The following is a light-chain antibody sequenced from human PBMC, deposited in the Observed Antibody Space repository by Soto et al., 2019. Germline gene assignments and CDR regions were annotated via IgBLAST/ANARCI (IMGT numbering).Light chain of an antibody. Sequence: QLTQSNSTLSASVGDRVTITCRASQSISSWLAWYQQKPGKAPDLLISDASRLESGVPSRFSGGGSGTEFTLTISDLQPDDFATYYCQQYKSYSPRTFGQRT. CDR3: QQYKSYSPRT. J-gene: IGKJ1*01. CDR1: QSISSW. CDR2: DAS. V-gene: IGKV1-5*01.